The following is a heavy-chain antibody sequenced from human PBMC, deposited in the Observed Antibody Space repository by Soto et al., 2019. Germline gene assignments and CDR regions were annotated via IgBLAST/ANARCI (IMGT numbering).Heavy chain of an antibody. CDR1: GFTFSSYA. CDR3: AKVGYYDILTGYQDSDAFDI. J-gene: IGHJ3*02. V-gene: IGHV3-23*01. D-gene: IGHD3-9*01. CDR2: ISGSGGST. Sequence: EVQLLESGGGLVQPGGSLRLSCAASGFTFSSYAMSWVRQAPGKGLEWVSAISGSGGSTYYADSVKGRFTISRDNSKNPLYLQMNSLRAEDTAVYYCAKVGYYDILTGYQDSDAFDIWGQGTMVTVSS.